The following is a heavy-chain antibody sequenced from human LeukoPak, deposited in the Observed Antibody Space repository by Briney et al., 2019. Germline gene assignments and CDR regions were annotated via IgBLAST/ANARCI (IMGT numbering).Heavy chain of an antibody. J-gene: IGHJ4*02. D-gene: IGHD1-14*01. V-gene: IGHV3-30*04. Sequence: PGRSLRLSCAASGFTFSSYAMPWVRQAPGKGLEWVAVIAYDGSRAFYADSVKGRFTISRDNSKNTMSVQMDDLRAEDTAVYYCTRYNNDHFDYWGQGTLVTVSS. CDR2: IAYDGSRA. CDR3: TRYNNDHFDY. CDR1: GFTFSSYA.